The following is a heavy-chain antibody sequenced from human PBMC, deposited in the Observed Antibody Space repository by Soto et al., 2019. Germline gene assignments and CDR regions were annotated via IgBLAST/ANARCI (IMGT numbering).Heavy chain of an antibody. J-gene: IGHJ4*02. CDR3: ARWMTVRDY. CDR2: IWYDGSEK. V-gene: IGHV3-33*01. CDR1: GFTFSTYG. D-gene: IGHD5-12*01. Sequence: QVQLVESGGGVVQPGRSLRLSCAVSGFTFSTYGIHWVRQAPGKGLEWVAVIWYDGSEKYYADSVKGRFTISRDNSKNTVYLQMNSLRAEDTAIYYCARWMTVRDYWGQGTLVTVSS.